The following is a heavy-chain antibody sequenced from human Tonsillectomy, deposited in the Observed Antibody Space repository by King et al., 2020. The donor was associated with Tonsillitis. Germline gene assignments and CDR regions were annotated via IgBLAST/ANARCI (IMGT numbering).Heavy chain of an antibody. CDR2: IISKVYGGTT. J-gene: IGHJ4*02. CDR3: TRDSEAVAGITLDY. CDR1: GFTCGDFG. D-gene: IGHD6-19*01. V-gene: IGHV3-49*03. Sequence: VQLVESGGGLVQPGRSLRLSCRASGFTCGDFGMSWFRQAPGKGLEWAGFIISKVYGGTTEYAASVNGRFTISRDDSKSIAYLQMNSLKTEDTAVYFCTRDSEAVAGITLDYWGQGTLVTVSS.